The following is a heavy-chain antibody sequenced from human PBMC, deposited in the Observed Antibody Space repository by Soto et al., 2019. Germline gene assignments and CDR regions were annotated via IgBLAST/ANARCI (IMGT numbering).Heavy chain of an antibody. CDR1: GFTFSNAW. V-gene: IGHV3-15*01. CDR3: TTDGPPYSEYYFDY. J-gene: IGHJ4*02. Sequence: PGGSLRLSCAASGFTFSNAWMSWVRQAPGKGLEWVGRIKSKTDGGTTDYAAPVKGRFTISRDDSKNTLYLQMNSLKTEDTAVYYCTTDGPPYSEYYFDYWGQGTLVTVSS. CDR2: IKSKTDGGTT. D-gene: IGHD3-16*01.